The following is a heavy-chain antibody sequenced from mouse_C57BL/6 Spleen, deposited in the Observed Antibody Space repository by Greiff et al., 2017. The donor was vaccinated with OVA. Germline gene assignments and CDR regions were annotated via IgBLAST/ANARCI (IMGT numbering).Heavy chain of an antibody. CDR2: IDPANGNT. J-gene: IGHJ4*01. Sequence: EVQLQESVAELVRPGASVKLSCTASGFNIKNTYMHWVKQRPEQGLEWIGRIDPANGNTKYAPKFQGKATITADTSSNTAYLQLSSLTSEDTAIYYCARDGLYDYDGRPAMDYWGQGTSVTVSS. CDR1: GFNIKNTY. V-gene: IGHV14-3*01. D-gene: IGHD2-4*01. CDR3: ARDGLYDYDGRPAMDY.